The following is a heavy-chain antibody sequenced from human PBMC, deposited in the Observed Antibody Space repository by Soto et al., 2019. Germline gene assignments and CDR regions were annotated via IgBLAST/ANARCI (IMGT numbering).Heavy chain of an antibody. CDR3: ARDLWGYCGTDCYPLDV. Sequence: QVQLQESGPGLVKPSETLSLTCTVSGGTISRYYWSWIRQPPGKGLEWIGYMYNTGSTVYNPSFKSPVTISVDTSKNQFSLKLYSVTAADTAVYYCARDLWGYCGTDCYPLDVWGQGTTVTVSS. V-gene: IGHV4-59*01. D-gene: IGHD2-21*02. J-gene: IGHJ6*02. CDR2: MYNTGST. CDR1: GGTISRYY.